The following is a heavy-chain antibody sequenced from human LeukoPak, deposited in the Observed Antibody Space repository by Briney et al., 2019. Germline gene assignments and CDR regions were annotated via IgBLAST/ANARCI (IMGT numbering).Heavy chain of an antibody. J-gene: IGHJ4*02. D-gene: IGHD2/OR15-2a*01. V-gene: IGHV4-31*03. CDR1: GGSINSGDYY. CDR3: ARLPPLLQRPFDS. CDR2: IYYSGTA. Sequence: SQTLFLTCTVSGGSINSGDYYWSWIRQHPGKGLEWIGYIYYSGTAYYNPSLKSRVTISVDTSKNQFSLKLISVTAADTAVYYCARLPPLLQRPFDSWGQGTLVTVSS.